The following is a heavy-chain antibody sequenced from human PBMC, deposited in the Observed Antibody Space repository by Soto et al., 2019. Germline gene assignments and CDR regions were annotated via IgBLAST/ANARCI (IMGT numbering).Heavy chain of an antibody. CDR3: ARATQTRKGSRNWFDP. CDR2: IIPIFGTA. Sequence: QVQLVQSGAEVKKPGSSVKVSCKASGGTFSSYAISWVRQAPGQGLEWMGGIIPIFGTANYAQKFQGRVTITADESTSTAYMELSRLRSEDTAVYYCARATQTRKGSRNWFDPWGQGTLVTVSS. V-gene: IGHV1-69*01. D-gene: IGHD6-13*01. J-gene: IGHJ5*02. CDR1: GGTFSSYA.